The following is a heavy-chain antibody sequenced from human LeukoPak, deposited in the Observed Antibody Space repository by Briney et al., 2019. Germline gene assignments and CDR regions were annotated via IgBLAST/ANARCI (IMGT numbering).Heavy chain of an antibody. V-gene: IGHV4-59*01. Sequence: KTSETLSLTCTVSGGSISSYYWSWIRQPPGKGLEWIGYIYYSGSTNYNPSLKSRVTISVDTSKNQFSLKLSSVTAADTAVYYCARGPNPETFDYWGQGTLVTVSS. D-gene: IGHD1-14*01. CDR1: GGSISSYY. CDR3: ARGPNPETFDY. CDR2: IYYSGST. J-gene: IGHJ4*02.